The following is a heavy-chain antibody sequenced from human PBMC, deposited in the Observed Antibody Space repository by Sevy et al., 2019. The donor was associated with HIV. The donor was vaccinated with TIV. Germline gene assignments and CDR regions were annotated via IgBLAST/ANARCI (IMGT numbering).Heavy chain of an antibody. Sequence: GESLKISCKASGYSFTSSWIGWVRQMPGKGLEWMGIIYTTDSDARYSPSFEGQVTISVDKSISTAYLQWSSLKASDKAMYYCARRGASGGWYHFDYWGPGTLLTVSS. CDR1: GYSFTSSW. D-gene: IGHD6-19*01. V-gene: IGHV5-51*01. CDR3: ARRGASGGWYHFDY. J-gene: IGHJ4*02. CDR2: IYTTDSDA.